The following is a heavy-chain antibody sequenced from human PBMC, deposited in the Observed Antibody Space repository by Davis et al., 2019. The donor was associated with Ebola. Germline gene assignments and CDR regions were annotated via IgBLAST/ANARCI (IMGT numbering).Heavy chain of an antibody. Sequence: GESLKISCAASGFTFSGSAMSWVRQAPGKGLEWISSISSSSSYIYYADSVKGRFTISRDNAKNSLYLQMNSLRAEDTAVYYCARVKMVYAIGYYGMDVWGQGTTVTVSS. CDR3: ARVKMVYAIGYYGMDV. J-gene: IGHJ6*02. V-gene: IGHV3-21*01. CDR1: GFTFSGSA. D-gene: IGHD2-8*01. CDR2: ISSSSSYI.